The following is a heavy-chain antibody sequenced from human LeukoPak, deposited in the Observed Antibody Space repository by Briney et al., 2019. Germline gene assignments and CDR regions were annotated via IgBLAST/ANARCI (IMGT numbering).Heavy chain of an antibody. V-gene: IGHV3-23*01. D-gene: IGHD2-15*01. J-gene: IGHJ4*02. CDR3: AKERDSNDD. CDR2: ISSNGVTT. CDR1: GFTFSSYA. Sequence: GGSLRLSCTASGFTFSSYAMNWVRQAPGKGLEWVSVISSNGVTTYYADSVKGRFTISRDNSKNTMYLQMNSLRADDTAVYYCAKERDSNDDWGQGTWSPSPQ.